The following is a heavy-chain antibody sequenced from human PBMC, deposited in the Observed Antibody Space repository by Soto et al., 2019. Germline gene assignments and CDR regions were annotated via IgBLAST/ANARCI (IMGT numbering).Heavy chain of an antibody. Sequence: GGSLRLSCAASGFTVSSYSMNWVRQAPGKGLEWVSYISSSSSTIYYADSVKGRFTISRDNAKNSLYLQMNSLRAEDTAVYYCARDGIVLMVYAAQSNWFDPWGQGTLVTVSS. J-gene: IGHJ5*02. CDR3: ARDGIVLMVYAAQSNWFDP. CDR1: GFTVSSYS. CDR2: ISSSSSTI. D-gene: IGHD2-8*01. V-gene: IGHV3-48*01.